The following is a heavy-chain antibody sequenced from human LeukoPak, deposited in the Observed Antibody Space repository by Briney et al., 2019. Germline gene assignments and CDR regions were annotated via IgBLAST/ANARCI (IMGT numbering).Heavy chain of an antibody. Sequence: ASVKVSCKASGYTFTSCGISWARQAPGQGLEWMGWISAYNGNTNYAQKLQGRVTMTTDTSTSTAYMELRSLRSDDTAVYYCAREQWLDYYYGMDVWGQGTTVTVSS. D-gene: IGHD6-19*01. CDR2: ISAYNGNT. CDR3: AREQWLDYYYGMDV. CDR1: GYTFTSCG. V-gene: IGHV1-18*01. J-gene: IGHJ6*02.